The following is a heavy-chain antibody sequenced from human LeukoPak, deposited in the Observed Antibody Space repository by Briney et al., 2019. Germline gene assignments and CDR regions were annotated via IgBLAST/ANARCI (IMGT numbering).Heavy chain of an antibody. CDR3: AKDNNYDILTGYYNWFDP. J-gene: IGHJ5*02. CDR2: ISGSGGST. D-gene: IGHD3-9*01. CDR1: GFPFSSYA. V-gene: IGHV3-23*01. Sequence: GGSLRLSCAVSGFPFSSYAMSWVRQAPGKGLEWVSAISGSGGSTYYADSVKGRFTISRDNSKNTLYLQMNSLRAEDTAVYYCAKDNNYDILTGYYNWFDPWGQGTLVTVSS.